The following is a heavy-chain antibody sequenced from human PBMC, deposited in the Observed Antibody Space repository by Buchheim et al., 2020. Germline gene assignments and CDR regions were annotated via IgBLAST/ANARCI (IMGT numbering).Heavy chain of an antibody. V-gene: IGHV3-30-3*01. CDR1: GFTFNTYA. Sequence: QVQLVESGGGVVQPGRSLRLSCAASGFTFNTYAIHWVRQAPGKGLEWVALISFDGSNKYYADSVRGRFTISRDNSKNTLFLQTNSLRVDDTAVYYCARGPNYYNMDVWGQGTT. CDR3: ARGPNYYNMDV. CDR2: ISFDGSNK. J-gene: IGHJ6*02.